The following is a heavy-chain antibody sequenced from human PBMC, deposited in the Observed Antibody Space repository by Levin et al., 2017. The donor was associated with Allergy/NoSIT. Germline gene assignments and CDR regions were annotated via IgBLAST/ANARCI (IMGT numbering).Heavy chain of an antibody. CDR2: ISGSGGST. D-gene: IGHD3-22*01. CDR1: GFTFSSYA. Sequence: GESLKISCAASGFTFSSYAMSWVRQAPGKGLEWVSAISGSGGSTYYADSVKGRFTISRDNSKNTLYLQMNSLRAEDTAVYYCAKIAKEYYYDSSGENWGQGTLVTVSS. V-gene: IGHV3-23*01. J-gene: IGHJ4*02. CDR3: AKIAKEYYYDSSGEN.